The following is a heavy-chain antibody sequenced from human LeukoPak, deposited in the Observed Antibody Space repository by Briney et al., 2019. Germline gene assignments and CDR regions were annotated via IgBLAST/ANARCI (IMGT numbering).Heavy chain of an antibody. J-gene: IGHJ6*02. CDR2: ISAYNGNT. Sequence: ASVKVSCKASGYTFTSYGISWVRQAPGQGLEWMGWISAYNGNTNYAQKLQGGVTMTTDTSTSTAYMELRSLRSDGTAVYYCAGVYGDDYYYGMDVWGQGTTVTVSS. D-gene: IGHD4-17*01. CDR1: GYTFTSYG. V-gene: IGHV1-18*01. CDR3: AGVYGDDYYYGMDV.